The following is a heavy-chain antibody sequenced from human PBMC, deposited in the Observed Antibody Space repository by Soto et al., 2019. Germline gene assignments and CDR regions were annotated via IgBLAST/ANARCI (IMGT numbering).Heavy chain of an antibody. CDR1: GGSISSDY. V-gene: IGHV4-59*08. Sequence: QVQLQESGPGLVKPSGTLSLTCTVSGGSISSDYWNWIRQPPGKGLEWIGYIHSGSTNYNASLRSQVTISVDTAKNQFSLKLTSVTTADTAGHFCARHDGSRSTDYWGQGTLVTVSS. J-gene: IGHJ4*02. CDR3: ARHDGSRSTDY. D-gene: IGHD3-10*01. CDR2: IHSGST.